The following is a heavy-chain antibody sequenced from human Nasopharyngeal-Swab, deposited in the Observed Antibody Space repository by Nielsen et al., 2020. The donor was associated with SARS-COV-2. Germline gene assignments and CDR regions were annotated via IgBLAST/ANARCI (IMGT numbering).Heavy chain of an antibody. Sequence: AGSLRLSCAASGFTFSDYYMSWIRQAPGKGLEWVSYISSSGSTIYYADSVKGRFTISRDNAKNSLYLQMNSLRAEDTAVYYCARRKGFCSSTSCYSYDAFDIWGQGTMVTVSS. CDR3: ARRKGFCSSTSCYSYDAFDI. D-gene: IGHD2-2*01. CDR2: ISSSGSTI. V-gene: IGHV3-11*01. CDR1: GFTFSDYY. J-gene: IGHJ3*02.